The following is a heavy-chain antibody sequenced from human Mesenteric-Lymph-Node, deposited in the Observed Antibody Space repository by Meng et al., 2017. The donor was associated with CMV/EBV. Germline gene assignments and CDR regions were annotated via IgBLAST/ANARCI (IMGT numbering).Heavy chain of an antibody. V-gene: IGHV6-1*01. D-gene: IGHD3-3*01. CDR1: SSGAA. CDR2: TYFRSQWYN. CDR3: ARGPLTIFEVVIKFDLDH. Sequence: SSGAAWNWIRQSPSRGLEWLGRTYFRSQWYNHYAPSVRSRINIYADTSKNQFSLRLNSVTPEDSAVYYCARGPLTIFEVVIKFDLDHWGQGTLVTVSS. J-gene: IGHJ4*02.